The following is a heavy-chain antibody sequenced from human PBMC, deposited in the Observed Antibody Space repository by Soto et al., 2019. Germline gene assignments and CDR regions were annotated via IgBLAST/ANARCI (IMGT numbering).Heavy chain of an antibody. V-gene: IGHV3-15*01. D-gene: IGHD3-10*01. CDR3: TRTILQWFGESD. CDR1: GFTFTNAW. J-gene: IGHJ4*02. CDR2: IKSETDGATT. Sequence: EVQLVESGGGLVKPGGSLRLSCTASGFTFTNAWMSWVRQAPGKGLEWVGRIKSETDGATTDYAAPVKGRFTISRADSPNTRYLHMNSLKTEDTDVYYCTRTILQWFGESDWGQGTLVTVSS.